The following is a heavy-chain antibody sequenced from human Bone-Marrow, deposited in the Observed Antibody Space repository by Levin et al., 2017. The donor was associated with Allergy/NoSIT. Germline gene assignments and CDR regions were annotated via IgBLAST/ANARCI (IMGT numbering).Heavy chain of an antibody. D-gene: IGHD6-6*01. J-gene: IGHJ6*02. CDR3: ARVYSSSGDYGMDV. CDR1: GFTFSSYD. Sequence: GESLKISCAASGFTFSSYDMHWVRQATGKGLEWVSAIGTAGDTYYPGSVKGRFTISRENAKNSLYLQMNSLRAGDTAVYYCARVYSSSGDYGMDVWGQGTTVTVSS. CDR2: IGTAGDT. V-gene: IGHV3-13*01.